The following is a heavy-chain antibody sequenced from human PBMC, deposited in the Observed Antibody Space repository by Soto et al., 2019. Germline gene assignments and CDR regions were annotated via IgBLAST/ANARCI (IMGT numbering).Heavy chain of an antibody. J-gene: IGHJ6*02. V-gene: IGHV4-31*03. CDR1: GGSISSGGYY. CDR2: IYYSGST. D-gene: IGHD2-21*02. CDR3: ARDPVVVTAIQSDYYYYGMDV. Sequence: QVQLQESGPGLVKPSQTLSLTCTVSGGSISSGGYYWSWIRQHPGKGLEWIGYIYYSGSTYYNPSLKSRVTISVDTSKNQFSLKLSSVTAADTAVYYCARDPVVVTAIQSDYYYYGMDVWGQGTTVTVSS.